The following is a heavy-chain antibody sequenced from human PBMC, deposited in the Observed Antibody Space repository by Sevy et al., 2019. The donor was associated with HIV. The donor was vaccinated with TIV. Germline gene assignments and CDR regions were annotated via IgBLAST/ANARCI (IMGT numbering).Heavy chain of an antibody. V-gene: IGHV3-30*04. CDR3: ARDFNDYGDYQYYFDY. CDR1: GFTFSSYA. D-gene: IGHD4-17*01. CDR2: ISYDGSNK. J-gene: IGHJ4*02. Sequence: GGSLRLSCAASGFTFSSYAMHWVRQAPGKGLEWVAVISYDGSNKYYADTVKGRFTISRDNSKNTLYLQMNSLRAEETAVYYCARDFNDYGDYQYYFDYWGQGTLVTVSS.